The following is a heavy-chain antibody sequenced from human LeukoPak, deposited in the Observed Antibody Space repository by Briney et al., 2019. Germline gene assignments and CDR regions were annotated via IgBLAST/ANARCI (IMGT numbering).Heavy chain of an antibody. V-gene: IGHV4-61*02. J-gene: IGHJ4*02. CDR2: IYTSGST. Sequence: PSETLSLTCTVSGGSISSGSYYWSWNRQPAGKGLEWIGRIYTSGSTNYNPSLKSRVTISVDTSKNQFSLKLSSVTAADTAVYYCARESPTHFDYWGQGTLVTVSS. CDR1: GGSISSGSYY. CDR3: ARESPTHFDY.